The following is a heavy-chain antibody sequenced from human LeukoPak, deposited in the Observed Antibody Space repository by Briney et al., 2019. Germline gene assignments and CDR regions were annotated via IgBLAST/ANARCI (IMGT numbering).Heavy chain of an antibody. Sequence: PGGSLRLSCTASGFRFSNYGMHWVRQAPGKGLEWVSVIWFDGNNIDYADSVKGRFTISRDNSKNMLYLQMSSLRADDTAVYYCVKTLKYYGSGRGLFDSWGQGTLVTVSS. J-gene: IGHJ4*02. CDR3: VKTLKYYGSGRGLFDS. V-gene: IGHV3-33*03. CDR1: GFRFSNYG. CDR2: IWFDGNNI. D-gene: IGHD3-10*01.